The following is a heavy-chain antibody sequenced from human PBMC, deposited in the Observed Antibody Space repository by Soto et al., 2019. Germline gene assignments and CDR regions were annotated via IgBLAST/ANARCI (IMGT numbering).Heavy chain of an antibody. J-gene: IGHJ6*02. Sequence: QVHLLLQSGAEVKKPGSSVKVSCKASGGTPSNSAISGVRQTPGQGLGWWEGIFPFFGLGRYAKNFQGRVTITAHESTNTAYIELSSLRPGDTAVYYCAGGRIVLVGSRAYYGMDVLGQGTTVNFSS. CDR2: IFPFFGLG. CDR3: AGGRIVLVGSRAYYGMDV. D-gene: IGHD2-8*02. V-gene: IGHV1-69*01. CDR1: GGTPSNSA.